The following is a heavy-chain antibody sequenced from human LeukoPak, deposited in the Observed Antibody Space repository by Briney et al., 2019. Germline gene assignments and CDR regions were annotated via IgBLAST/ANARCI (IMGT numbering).Heavy chain of an antibody. CDR2: IIPICGTA. V-gene: IGHV1-69*05. CDR3: ASPSLTYYYDSSGYFSFDY. CDR1: GGTFSSYA. Sequence: SVKVSCKASGGTFSSYAISWVRQAPGQGLEWMGGIIPICGTANYAQKFQGRVTITTDESTSTAYMELSSLRSEDTAVYYCASPSLTYYYDSSGYFSFDYWGQGTLVTVSS. J-gene: IGHJ4*02. D-gene: IGHD3-22*01.